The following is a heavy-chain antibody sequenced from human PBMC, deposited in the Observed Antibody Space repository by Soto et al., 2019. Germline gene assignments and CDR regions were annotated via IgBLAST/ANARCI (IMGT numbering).Heavy chain of an antibody. J-gene: IGHJ4*02. CDR3: ARVIVARHSYGQQAPYYFDY. CDR2: ISGYNGNA. D-gene: IGHD5-18*01. CDR1: GYSFINYG. Sequence: QVQLVQSGAEVKKPGASVNVSCKASGYSFINYGISWVRQAPGQGLEWMGWISGYNGNANYAQKLQGRVTMTTDTSTSTAYMELRSLISDDTAVYYCARVIVARHSYGQQAPYYFDYWGQGTLVTVSS. V-gene: IGHV1-18*01.